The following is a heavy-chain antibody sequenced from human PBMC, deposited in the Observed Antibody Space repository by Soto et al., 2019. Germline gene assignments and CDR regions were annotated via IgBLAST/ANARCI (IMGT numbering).Heavy chain of an antibody. CDR2: IWYGGIKR. Sequence: PGGSLRLSCEGSGFKFNTYGMHWVRQTPGKGLEWVAVIWYGGIKRHYADSVKGRFTISRDSSKNTLFLQMDSLRAEDTAVYYCVRPRPSGENYGMDVWGQGTTVTVSS. D-gene: IGHD3-16*01. J-gene: IGHJ6*02. CDR1: GFKFNTYG. CDR3: VRPRPSGENYGMDV. V-gene: IGHV3-33*08.